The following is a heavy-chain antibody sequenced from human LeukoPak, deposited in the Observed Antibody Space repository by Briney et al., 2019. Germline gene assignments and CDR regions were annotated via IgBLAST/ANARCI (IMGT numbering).Heavy chain of an antibody. D-gene: IGHD6-13*01. CDR3: ARDHGAGGSEDQATAAQTFDY. CDR2: INPSGGST. CDR1: GYTFTSYY. J-gene: IGHJ4*02. Sequence: ASVKVSCKASGYTFTSYYMHWVRQAPGQGLEWMGIINPSGGSTSYAQKFQGRVTMTRDTSTSTVYMELSSLRSEDTAVYYCARDHGAGGSEDQATAAQTFDYWGQGTLVTVSS. V-gene: IGHV1-46*01.